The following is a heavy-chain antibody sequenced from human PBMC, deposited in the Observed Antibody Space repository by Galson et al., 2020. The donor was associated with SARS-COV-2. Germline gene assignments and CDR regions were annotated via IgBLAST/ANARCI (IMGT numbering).Heavy chain of an antibody. CDR2: ISCSGGST. Sequence: GGSLRLSCAASGFTFSSYAMSWVRQAPGKGLEWVAAISCSGGSTYYADSVKGRFTISRDNSKNTLYLQMNSLRAEDTAVYYCAKTEDIVVVPAGTWGQGTLVTVSS. V-gene: IGHV3-23*01. D-gene: IGHD2-2*01. J-gene: IGHJ4*02. CDR3: AKTEDIVVVPAGT. CDR1: GFTFSSYA.